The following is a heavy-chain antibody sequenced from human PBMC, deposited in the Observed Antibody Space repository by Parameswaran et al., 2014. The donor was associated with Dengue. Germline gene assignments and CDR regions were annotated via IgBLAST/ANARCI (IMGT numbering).Heavy chain of an antibody. Sequence: VRQAPGRGVEWVSYISSSGSTIYYADSVKGRFTISRDNAKNSLYLQMNSLRAEDTAVYYCARVVWDSSGYANDYWGQGTLVTVSS. CDR3: ARVVWDSSGYANDY. J-gene: IGHJ4*02. V-gene: IGHV3-48*03. D-gene: IGHD3-22*01. CDR2: ISSSGSTI.